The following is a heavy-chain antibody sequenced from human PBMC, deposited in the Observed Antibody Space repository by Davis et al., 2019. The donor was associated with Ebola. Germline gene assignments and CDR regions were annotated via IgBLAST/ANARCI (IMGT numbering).Heavy chain of an antibody. CDR1: AGSITSRCYY. CDR2: IYYSGST. J-gene: IGHJ4*02. Sequence: SQTRSPTCTLSAGSITSRCYYCGWLRQPPVNGLEWIRRIYYSGSTYYNSSLKSRVTISVHTSKNQFSLKRSSVTAADTAVYYCARHVEYVSHYFDYWGQGTLVTVSS. V-gene: IGHV4-39*01. D-gene: IGHD5-24*01. CDR3: ARHVEYVSHYFDY.